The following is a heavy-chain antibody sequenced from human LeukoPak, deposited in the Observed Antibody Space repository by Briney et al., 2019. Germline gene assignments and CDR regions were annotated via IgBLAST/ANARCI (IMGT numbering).Heavy chain of an antibody. CDR3: ARASRTGLGIGSFDY. Sequence: PSETLSLTCTVSGYSISSGYYWGWIRPPPGKGLEWIGSGSTYYNPSLKSRVTISVDTSKNQFSLKLSSVTAADTAVYYCARASRTGLGIGSFDYWGQGTLVTVSS. CDR2: SGST. J-gene: IGHJ4*02. V-gene: IGHV4-38-2*02. D-gene: IGHD7-27*01. CDR1: GYSISSGYY.